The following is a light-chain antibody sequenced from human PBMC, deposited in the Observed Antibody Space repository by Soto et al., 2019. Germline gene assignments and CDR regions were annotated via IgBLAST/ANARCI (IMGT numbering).Light chain of an antibody. CDR1: KNDIGVYDF. CDR2: EVV. V-gene: IGLV2-8*01. J-gene: IGLJ2*01. Sequence: QSALTQPPSASGSPGQSVTISCTGTKNDIGVYDFVSWYQHHPGKAPRLIIYEVVQRPSGVPDRFSGSKSGNTASLTISGLQAADEAYYYCCSYAGRNTVIFGGGTKLTVL. CDR3: CSYAGRNTVI.